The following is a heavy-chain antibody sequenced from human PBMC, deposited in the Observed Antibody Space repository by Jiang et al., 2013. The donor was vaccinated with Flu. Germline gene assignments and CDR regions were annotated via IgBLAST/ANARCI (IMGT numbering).Heavy chain of an antibody. CDR1: GDSVSSDSGA. V-gene: IGHV6-1*01. Sequence: SQTLSLTCAISGDSVSSDSGAWNWIRQSPSRGLEWLGRTYYRSKWYNDYAVSVKSRITINPDTSKNQFPLQLSSVTPEDTAVYYCASGWAFNSWGQGTLVTVSS. D-gene: IGHD1-26*01. CDR2: TYYRSKWYN. J-gene: IGHJ4*02. CDR3: ASGWAFNS.